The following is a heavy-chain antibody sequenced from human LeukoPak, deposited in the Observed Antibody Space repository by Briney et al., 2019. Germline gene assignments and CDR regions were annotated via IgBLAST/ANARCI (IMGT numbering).Heavy chain of an antibody. D-gene: IGHD2/OR15-2a*01. CDR1: GYTFTAYN. J-gene: IGHJ4*02. V-gene: IGHV1-2*02. CDR2: INPNSGVT. CDR3: AGDSNNMAY. Sequence: ASVKVSCKTSGYTFTAYNIHWVRQAPGQGLEWLGYINPNSGVTTYAQKFQGRVTLTRDTSFSTAYMELSSLTSDDTAVYYCAGDSNNMAYWGQGTLVTVSS.